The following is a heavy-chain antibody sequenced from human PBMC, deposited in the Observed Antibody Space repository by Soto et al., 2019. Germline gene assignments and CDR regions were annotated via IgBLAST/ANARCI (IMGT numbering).Heavy chain of an antibody. CDR3: ARARRDAYSFIGY. Sequence: SETLSLTCTVSGGSISSYYWSWIRQPPGKGLEWIGYISYSGSTNYNPSLKIPVTRSVDTSKNQFSLKLSSVTAADTAVSSCARARRDAYSFIGYWCQGTLVTVSS. CDR2: ISYSGST. J-gene: IGHJ4*02. CDR1: GGSISSYY. V-gene: IGHV4-59*01. D-gene: IGHD4-4*01.